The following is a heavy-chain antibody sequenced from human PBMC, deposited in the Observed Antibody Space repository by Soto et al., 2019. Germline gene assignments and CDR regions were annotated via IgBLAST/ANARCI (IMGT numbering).Heavy chain of an antibody. CDR3: ARLALHGGWQWLVRDYYYYMDV. D-gene: IGHD6-19*01. Sequence: QLQLQESGPGLVKPSETLSLTCTVSGGSISSSSYYWGWIRQPPGKGLEWIGSIYYSGSTYYNPSLKSRVTISVDTSKNQFSLKLSSVTAADTAVYYCARLALHGGWQWLVRDYYYYMDVWGKGTTVTVSS. J-gene: IGHJ6*03. V-gene: IGHV4-39*01. CDR2: IYYSGST. CDR1: GGSISSSSYY.